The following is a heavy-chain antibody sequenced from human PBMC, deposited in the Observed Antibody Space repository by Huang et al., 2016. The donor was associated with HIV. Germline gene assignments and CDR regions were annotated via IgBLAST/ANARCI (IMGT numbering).Heavy chain of an antibody. V-gene: IGHV1-18*01. D-gene: IGHD5-18*01. CDR3: ARGGGIQLWLLGYYYMDV. Sequence: QVQLVQSGAEVKKPGASVKVSCKASGYTFSSFGISWVRQAPGQGLEWGGVISVFNGNTKFAPKFQGRLTMTTDTSTSTAYMELWSLRSDDTAVYYCARGGGIQLWLLGYYYMDVWGNGTTVTVSS. J-gene: IGHJ6*03. CDR1: GYTFSSFG. CDR2: ISVFNGNT.